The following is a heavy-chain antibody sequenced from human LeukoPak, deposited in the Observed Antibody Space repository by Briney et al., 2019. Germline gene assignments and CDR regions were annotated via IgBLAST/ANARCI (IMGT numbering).Heavy chain of an antibody. V-gene: IGHV4-59*08. D-gene: IGHD3-16*01. CDR2: ISYSGRT. CDR1: GGSISSYY. CDR3: AGQGGDYFDY. Sequence: SETLSLTCTVSGGSISSYYWSWIRQPPGKGLEWIGSISYSGRTNYNPSLKSRVTISVDTSKNQFSLKLSSVTAADTAVYYCAGQGGDYFDYWGQGTLVTVSS. J-gene: IGHJ4*02.